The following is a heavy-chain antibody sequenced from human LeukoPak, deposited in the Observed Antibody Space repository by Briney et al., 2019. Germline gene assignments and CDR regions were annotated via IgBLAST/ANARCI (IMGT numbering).Heavy chain of an antibody. D-gene: IGHD2-2*01. V-gene: IGHV1-18*01. CDR2: ISAYNGNT. Sequence: VASVKVSCKASGYTFTSYGISWVRQAPGQGLEWMGRISAYNGNTNYAQKLQGRVTMTTDTSTSTAYMELRSLRSDDTAVYYCARDRLYYSSTSCHNWFDPWGQGTLVTVSS. CDR1: GYTFTSYG. CDR3: ARDRLYYSSTSCHNWFDP. J-gene: IGHJ5*02.